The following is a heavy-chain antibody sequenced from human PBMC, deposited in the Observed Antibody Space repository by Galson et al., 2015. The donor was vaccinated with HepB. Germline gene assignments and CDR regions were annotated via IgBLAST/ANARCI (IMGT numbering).Heavy chain of an antibody. CDR3: ARGWLHGYFDY. D-gene: IGHD5-24*01. J-gene: IGHJ4*02. Sequence: SLRLSCAASGFTVSSNYISWVRQAPGKGLEWVSVIYASGNTYYADSVKGRFTISRDNSKNTLYLQMNSLRAEDTAVYYCARGWLHGYFDYWGQGTLVTVSS. CDR2: IYASGNT. CDR1: GFTVSSNY. V-gene: IGHV3-53*01.